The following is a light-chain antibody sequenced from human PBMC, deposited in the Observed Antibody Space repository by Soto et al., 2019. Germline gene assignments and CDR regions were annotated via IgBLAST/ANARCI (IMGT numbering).Light chain of an antibody. CDR2: GAS. J-gene: IGKJ1*01. CDR3: QQYNTWPPDRT. V-gene: IGKV3-15*01. Sequence: EIVMTQSPATLSLSPGERATLSCRASQSVGSNLAWYQQKPGQAPRLLIYGASTRATGIPARFSGSGSGTEFTLTISILQSEDFAIYFCQQYNTWPPDRTFGQGTKVEIK. CDR1: QSVGSN.